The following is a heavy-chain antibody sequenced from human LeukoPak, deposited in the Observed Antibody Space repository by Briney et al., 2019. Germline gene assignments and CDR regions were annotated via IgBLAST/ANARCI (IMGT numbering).Heavy chain of an antibody. CDR2: IYYSGST. V-gene: IGHV4-39*01. CDR3: ARLHDGYRYGADY. Sequence: SETLSLTCTVSGGSINRSSYYWGWIRQPPGKGLEWIGSIYYSGSTYYNPSLKSRVTISVDTSKNQFSLKLSPVTAADTAVYYCARLHDGYRYGADYWGQGTLVTAS. CDR1: GGSINRSSYY. D-gene: IGHD5-18*01. J-gene: IGHJ4*02.